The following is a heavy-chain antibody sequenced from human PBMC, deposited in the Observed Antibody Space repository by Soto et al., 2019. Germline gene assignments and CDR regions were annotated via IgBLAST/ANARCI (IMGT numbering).Heavy chain of an antibody. CDR3: ATIALPDRPFDVVVPAEFDY. V-gene: IGHV1-18*01. CDR1: GYTFTSYG. J-gene: IGHJ4*02. D-gene: IGHD2-2*01. Sequence: ASVKVSCKASGYTFTSYGISWVRQAPGQGLEWMGWISAYNGNTNYAQKLQGRVTMTTDTSTSTAYMELRSLRSDDTAVYYCATIALPDRPFDVVVPAEFDYWGQGTLVTVSS. CDR2: ISAYNGNT.